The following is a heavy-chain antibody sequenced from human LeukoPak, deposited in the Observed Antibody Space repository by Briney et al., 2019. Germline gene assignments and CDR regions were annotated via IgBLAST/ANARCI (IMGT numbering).Heavy chain of an antibody. CDR1: GGSISSSSYY. CDR2: IYYSGST. J-gene: IGHJ6*02. D-gene: IGHD6-19*01. V-gene: IGHV4-39*07. Sequence: MPSETLSLTCTVSGGSISSSSYYWGWLRQPPGKGLEWIGSIYYSGSTYYNPSLKSRVTISVDTSKNQFSLKLSSVTAADTAVYYCARDPGIAVAGPSANYYYYGMDVWGQGTTVTVSS. CDR3: ARDPGIAVAGPSANYYYYGMDV.